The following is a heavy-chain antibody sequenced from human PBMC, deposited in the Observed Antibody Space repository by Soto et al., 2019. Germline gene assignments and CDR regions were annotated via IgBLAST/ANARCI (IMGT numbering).Heavy chain of an antibody. J-gene: IGHJ4*02. CDR2: IDSDGSGA. D-gene: IGHD5-18*01. CDR1: GFTFSNFW. Sequence: PGGSLRLSCAASGFTFSNFWMHWVRQAPGKGLVWVSRIDSDGSGAMYADSAKGRLTISRDNAKSTLFLPMNSLRAEDTAVYYCATLNSFGSDYWGRGTLVTVSS. V-gene: IGHV3-74*03. CDR3: ATLNSFGSDY.